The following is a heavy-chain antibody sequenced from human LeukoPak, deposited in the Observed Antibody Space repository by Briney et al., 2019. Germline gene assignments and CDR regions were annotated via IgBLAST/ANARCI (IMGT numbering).Heavy chain of an antibody. CDR2: INDDGRST. CDR1: GFTFSSYG. Sequence: GGSLRLSCAASGFTFSSYGMSWVRQAPGKGLVGVSRINDDGRSTSYAGSVKGRFTISRDNAKNTLYLQMNSLRAEDTAVYYCARVRWGGLYYFDYWGQGTLVTVSS. V-gene: IGHV3-74*01. CDR3: ARVRWGGLYYFDY. J-gene: IGHJ4*02. D-gene: IGHD3-16*01.